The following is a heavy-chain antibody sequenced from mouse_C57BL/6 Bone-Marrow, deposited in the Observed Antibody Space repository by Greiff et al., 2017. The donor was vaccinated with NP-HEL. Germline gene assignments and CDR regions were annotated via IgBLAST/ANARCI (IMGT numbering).Heavy chain of an antibody. Sequence: QVQLQQSGAELVKPGASVKLSCKASGYTFTSYWMQWVKQRPGQGLEWIGEIDSSDSYTNYNQKFKGKATLTVDTSSSTAYMQLSSLTSEDSAVYYCARGGDSSFDYWGQGTTLTVSS. J-gene: IGHJ2*01. CDR2: IDSSDSYT. V-gene: IGHV1-50*01. CDR3: ARGGDSSFDY. CDR1: GYTFTSYW. D-gene: IGHD2-13*01.